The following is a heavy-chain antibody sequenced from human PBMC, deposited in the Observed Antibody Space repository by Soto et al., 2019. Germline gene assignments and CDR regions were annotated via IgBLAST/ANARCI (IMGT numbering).Heavy chain of an antibody. CDR3: ARDFRVGKYSDN. J-gene: IGHJ4*02. Sequence: QVHLVQSGGGVVQPGRSLSLSCATYGFSFSYFGMRWVRQAPGKGLEWVAVIRHDGTYKKYGDSVRGRFSVSRDNSKNTLYLEMNSLRDEDTAIYYCARDFRVGKYSDNWGQGTLVTVSS. V-gene: IGHV3-33*01. CDR2: IRHDGTYK. CDR1: GFSFSYFG. D-gene: IGHD3-3*01.